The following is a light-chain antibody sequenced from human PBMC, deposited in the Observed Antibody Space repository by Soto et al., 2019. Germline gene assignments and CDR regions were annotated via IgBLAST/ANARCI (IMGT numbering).Light chain of an antibody. Sequence: EIVMTQSPATLSVSPGERATLSCRASESVSSNLAWYQQKPGQAPWLLIYGASTRATGIPARISGSGSGTEFTLTISSLQSEDFAVYYCQQYNKWRTFGQGTKVEVK. V-gene: IGKV3-15*01. J-gene: IGKJ1*01. CDR3: QQYNKWRT. CDR2: GAS. CDR1: ESVSSN.